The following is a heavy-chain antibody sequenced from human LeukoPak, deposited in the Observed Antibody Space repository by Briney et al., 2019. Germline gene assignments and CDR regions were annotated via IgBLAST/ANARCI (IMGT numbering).Heavy chain of an antibody. J-gene: IGHJ4*02. CDR3: AKDIVGYYYGSKPDY. D-gene: IGHD3-10*01. CDR2: VSGSGGST. V-gene: IGHV3-23*01. Sequence: GGSLRLSCAASGFTFSSYAMSWVRQAPGKGLEWVSAVSGSGGSTYYADSVKGRFTISRDNSKNTLYLQMNSLRAEDTAVYYCAKDIVGYYYGSKPDYWGQGTLVTVSS. CDR1: GFTFSSYA.